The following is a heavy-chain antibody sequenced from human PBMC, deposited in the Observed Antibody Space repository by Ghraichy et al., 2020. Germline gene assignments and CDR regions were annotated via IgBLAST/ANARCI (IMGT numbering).Heavy chain of an antibody. CDR2: ISGSSTPI. D-gene: IGHD6-19*01. J-gene: IGHJ6*04. CDR3: ATEGLAVAGTGMDV. V-gene: IGHV3-48*02. CDR1: GFTFSTSS. Sequence: GESLRLSCAASGFTFSTSSMNWVRQTPGKGLEWITYISGSSTPIYYADSVKGRFTVSRDNAKNSLFLQMSSLRDEDTAVYYCATEGLAVAGTGMDVWGKGTTVTVSS.